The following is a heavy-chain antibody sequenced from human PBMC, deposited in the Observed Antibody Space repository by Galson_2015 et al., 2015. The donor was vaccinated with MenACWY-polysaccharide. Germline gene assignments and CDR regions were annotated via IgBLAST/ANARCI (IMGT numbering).Heavy chain of an antibody. V-gene: IGHV3-74*01. CDR1: GLPFRSPW. Sequence: LRLSCAASGLPFRSPWLHWVRQAPGAGLVWVSRILSAGSSTSYADSVRGRFTISRDNAKNMLHLQMNGLRGEDTAVYYGTRGRQYSANYGGDWGQGTLVAVSS. J-gene: IGHJ4*02. CDR3: TRGRQYSANYGGD. D-gene: IGHD6-6*01. CDR2: ILSAGSST.